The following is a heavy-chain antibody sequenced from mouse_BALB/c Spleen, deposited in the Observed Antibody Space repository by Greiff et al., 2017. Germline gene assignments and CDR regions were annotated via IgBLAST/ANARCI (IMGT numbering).Heavy chain of an antibody. V-gene: IGHV5-17*02. CDR2: ISSGSSTI. CDR1: GFTFSSFG. Sequence: EVQGVESGGGLVQPGGSRKLSCAASGFTFSSFGLHWVRQAPEKGLEWVAYISSGSSTIYYADTVKGRFTISRDNPKNTLFLQMTSLRSEDTAMYYCARRGNGKDYLDYWGQGTTLTVSA. CDR3: ARRGNGKDYLDY. J-gene: IGHJ2*01. D-gene: IGHD2-1*01.